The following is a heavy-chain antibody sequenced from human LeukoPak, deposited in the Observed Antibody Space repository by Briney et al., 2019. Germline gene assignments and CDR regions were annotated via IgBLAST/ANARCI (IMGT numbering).Heavy chain of an antibody. V-gene: IGHV4-34*01. Sequence: SEILSLTCAVYGGSFSGYYWSWIRQPPGKGLEWIGEINHSGSTNYNPSLKSRVTISVDTSKNQFSLKLSSVTAADTAVYYCARLNGLRYFDWLPHHYFDYWGQGTLVTVSS. CDR1: GGSFSGYY. J-gene: IGHJ4*02. CDR2: INHSGST. CDR3: ARLNGLRYFDWLPHHYFDY. D-gene: IGHD3-9*01.